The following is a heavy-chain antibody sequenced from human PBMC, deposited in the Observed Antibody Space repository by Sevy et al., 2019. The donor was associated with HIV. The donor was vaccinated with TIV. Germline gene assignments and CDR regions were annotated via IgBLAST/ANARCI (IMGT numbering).Heavy chain of an antibody. CDR3: ARDESSPEMGYYYYYYMDV. Sequence: GGSLRLSCAASGFTFSSYWMSWVRQAPGKGLEWVANIKQDGSEKYYVDSVKGRFTISRDNAKNSLYLQMNSLRAEDTAVYYCARDESSPEMGYYYYYYMDVWGKGTTVTVSS. V-gene: IGHV3-7*01. J-gene: IGHJ6*03. CDR1: GFTFSSYW. CDR2: IKQDGSEK.